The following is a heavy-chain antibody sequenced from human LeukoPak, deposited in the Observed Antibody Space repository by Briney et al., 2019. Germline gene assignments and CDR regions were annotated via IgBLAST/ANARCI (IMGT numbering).Heavy chain of an antibody. Sequence: PSETLSLTCTVSGGSISGSSYYWGWIRQPPGKGLEWIGSIYYSGSTYYNPSLKSRVTISVDTSKNQFSLKLSSVTAADTAVYYCARVGFGEFYDAFDIWGQGTMVTVSS. CDR1: GGSISGSSYY. J-gene: IGHJ3*02. V-gene: IGHV4-39*07. CDR2: IYYSGST. CDR3: ARVGFGEFYDAFDI. D-gene: IGHD3-10*01.